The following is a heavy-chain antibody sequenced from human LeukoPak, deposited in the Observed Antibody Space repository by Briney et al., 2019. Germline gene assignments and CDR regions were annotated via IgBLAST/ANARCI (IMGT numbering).Heavy chain of an antibody. CDR3: AIIEEGGSHYYYMDV. J-gene: IGHJ6*03. CDR1: GYTFTSYG. Sequence: ASVKVSCKASGYTFTSYGISWVRQAPGQGLEWMGRFSAYNGNTNYAQKLQGRVTMTTDTSTSTAYMELRSLRSDDTAVYDCAIIEEGGSHYYYMDVWGRGTTVTVSS. V-gene: IGHV1-18*01. CDR2: FSAYNGNT. D-gene: IGHD2-15*01.